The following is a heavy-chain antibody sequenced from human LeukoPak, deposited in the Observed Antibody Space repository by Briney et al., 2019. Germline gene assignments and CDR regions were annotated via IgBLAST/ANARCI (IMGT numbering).Heavy chain of an antibody. CDR1: GYSISSGYY. V-gene: IGHV4-38-2*02. Sequence: SETLSLTCTVSGYSISSGYYWGWIRQPPGKGLEWIGSIYHSGSTYHNPSLKSRVTISVDTSKNQFSLKLGSVTAADTAVYYCARVDTANSYYFDYWGQGTLVTVSS. CDR2: IYHSGST. D-gene: IGHD5-18*01. J-gene: IGHJ4*02. CDR3: ARVDTANSYYFDY.